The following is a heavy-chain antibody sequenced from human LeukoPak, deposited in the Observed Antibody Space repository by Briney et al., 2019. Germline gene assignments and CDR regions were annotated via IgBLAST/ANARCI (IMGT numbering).Heavy chain of an antibody. J-gene: IGHJ4*02. Sequence: PSETLSLTCTVSGGSISSYYWSWIGQPPGKGVEWSGDIYYSGSTNYNPSLKSRVTISVDTSKNQFSLKLSSVTAADTAVYYCARVGLLDDILTGRFDYWGQGTLVTVSS. CDR1: GGSISSYY. CDR3: ARVGLLDDILTGRFDY. D-gene: IGHD3-9*01. V-gene: IGHV4-59*01. CDR2: IYYSGST.